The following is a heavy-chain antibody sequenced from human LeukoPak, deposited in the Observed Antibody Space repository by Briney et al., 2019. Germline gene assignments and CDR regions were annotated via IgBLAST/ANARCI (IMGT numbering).Heavy chain of an antibody. Sequence: GGSLRLSCAASGFYFANYAMSWVRQAPGKGLEWVSATVGGGSPNTYHADSVKGRFTISRDNSKNTLFLQMNSLRAEDTAVYYCARDCIAARTLNWFDPWGQGTLVTVSS. CDR2: TVGGGSPNT. V-gene: IGHV3-23*01. CDR3: ARDCIAARTLNWFDP. J-gene: IGHJ5*02. CDR1: GFYFANYA. D-gene: IGHD6-6*01.